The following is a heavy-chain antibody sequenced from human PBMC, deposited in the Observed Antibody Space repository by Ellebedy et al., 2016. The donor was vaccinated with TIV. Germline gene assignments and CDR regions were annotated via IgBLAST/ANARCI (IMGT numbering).Heavy chain of an antibody. CDR3: AREGVTGMFYFDY. CDR1: HYTFSNYG. Sequence: AASVKVSCKASHYTFSNYGISWVRQAPGQGLEWMGWISADNGNTTYAQKFQGRVTMTTDTSTTTVYMELRSLRADDTAVYFCAREGVTGMFYFDYWGQGTLVTVSS. J-gene: IGHJ4*02. D-gene: IGHD2-21*02. V-gene: IGHV1-18*01. CDR2: ISADNGNT.